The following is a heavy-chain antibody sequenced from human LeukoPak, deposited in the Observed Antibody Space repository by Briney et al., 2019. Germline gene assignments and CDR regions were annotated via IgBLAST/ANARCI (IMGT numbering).Heavy chain of an antibody. CDR1: GYTFTSYG. J-gene: IGHJ4*02. V-gene: IGHV1-18*01. D-gene: IGHD6-19*01. Sequence: ASVKVSFKASGYTFTSYGISWVRQAPGQGLEWMGWISGYNGDTNYAQGLQGRVTMTTDTSTTTAYMELRSLKSDDTAVYYCARNAYNTGWNSDYWGQGTLVTVSS. CDR2: ISGYNGDT. CDR3: ARNAYNTGWNSDY.